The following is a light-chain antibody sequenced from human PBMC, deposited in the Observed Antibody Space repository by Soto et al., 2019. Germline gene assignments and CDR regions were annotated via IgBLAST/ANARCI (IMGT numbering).Light chain of an antibody. V-gene: IGKV2-30*01. Sequence: DVVMTQSPLSLPVTVGQSASISCRSSQSLVDSDEDTYLSWFQQRPGQSPRRLIYKVSNRDSGVPDRFSGGGSGTDFTLKITRVEAEDVGIYFCMQATHWPWTFGPGTKVEIK. CDR3: MQATHWPWT. J-gene: IGKJ1*01. CDR1: QSLVDSDEDTY. CDR2: KVS.